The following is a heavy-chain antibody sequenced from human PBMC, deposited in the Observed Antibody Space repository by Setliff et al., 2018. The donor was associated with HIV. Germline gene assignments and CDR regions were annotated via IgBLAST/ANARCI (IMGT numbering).Heavy chain of an antibody. CDR1: GITFSSYW. D-gene: IGHD4-4*01. J-gene: IGHJ4*02. V-gene: IGHV3-7*01. Sequence: GGSLRLSCVASGITFSSYWISWVRQAPGKGREWVANIKQDGSERSYVDSVKGRFTISRDNAKNSLYLQMNSLRAEDTAVYYCAQITVMGYWGQGTLVTVSS. CDR2: IKQDGSER. CDR3: AQITVMGY.